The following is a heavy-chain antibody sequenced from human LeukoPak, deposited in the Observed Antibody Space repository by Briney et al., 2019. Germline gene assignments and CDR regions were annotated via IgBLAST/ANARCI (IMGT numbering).Heavy chain of an antibody. CDR1: GFIFNTYS. CDR2: ISYEGNRQ. D-gene: IGHD3-3*01. CDR3: AVHSLEWLWLFDY. J-gene: IGHJ4*02. Sequence: GGSLRLSCAASGFIFNTYSMHWVRQAPGKGLEWVAFISYEGNRQYYADSVTGRFTISRDNSKNTLYLQMNSLRAEDTAVYYCAVHSLEWLWLFDYWGQGTLVTVSS. V-gene: IGHV3-30-3*01.